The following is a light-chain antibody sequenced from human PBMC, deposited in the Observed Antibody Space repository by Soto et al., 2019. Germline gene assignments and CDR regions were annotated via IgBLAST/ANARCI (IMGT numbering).Light chain of an antibody. J-gene: IGLJ1*01. CDR1: SSDVGGYNY. Sequence: QSALTQPRSVSGSPGQSVTISCTGTSSDVGGYNYVSWYQHHPGKAPTLMIYDVAKRPSGVPGRFSGSKSGNTASLTISGLQAEDEADYYCCSYAGSYTFVFGTGTKVTVL. CDR3: CSYAGSYTFV. V-gene: IGLV2-11*01. CDR2: DVA.